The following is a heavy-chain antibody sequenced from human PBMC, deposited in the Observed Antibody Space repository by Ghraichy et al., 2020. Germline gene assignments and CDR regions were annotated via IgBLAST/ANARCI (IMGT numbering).Heavy chain of an antibody. Sequence: LTCAASGFTFSGYWMSWVRQAPGKGLEWVANIKEDGSEQYYVDSVKGRFTISRDNAKNSLYLQMNSLRVDDTAVYYCAREEIWGQGTLVTVSS. D-gene: IGHD5-24*01. CDR3: AREEI. CDR2: IKEDGSEQ. J-gene: IGHJ4*02. CDR1: GFTFSGYW. V-gene: IGHV3-7*03.